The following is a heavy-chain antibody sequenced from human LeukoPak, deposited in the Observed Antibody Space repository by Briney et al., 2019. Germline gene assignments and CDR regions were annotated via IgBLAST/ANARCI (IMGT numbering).Heavy chain of an antibody. V-gene: IGHV3-23*01. Sequence: GGSLRLSCAASGFTFSSYAMSWVRQAPGKGLEWVSAISGSGGSTYYADSVKGRFAISRDNSKNTLYLQMNSLRAEDTAVYYCATLKGNSGSFSFDYWGQGTLVTVSS. CDR3: ATLKGNSGSFSFDY. CDR1: GFTFSSYA. CDR2: ISGSGGST. J-gene: IGHJ4*02. D-gene: IGHD1-26*01.